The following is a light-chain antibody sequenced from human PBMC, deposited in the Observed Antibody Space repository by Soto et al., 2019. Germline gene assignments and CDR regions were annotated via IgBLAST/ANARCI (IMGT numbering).Light chain of an antibody. CDR2: DAS. CDR3: QRRSNRLT. V-gene: IGKV3-11*01. CDR1: QSVSSC. J-gene: IGKJ4*01. Sequence: EIVLTQSPATLSLSPGERATLSCRASQSVSSCFAWYEQKPGQAHRLLIYDASNRTTGSPATFSGSRSGTDFTLSLSSLEPAEYAVYYCQRRSNRLTCGGGPKVEIK.